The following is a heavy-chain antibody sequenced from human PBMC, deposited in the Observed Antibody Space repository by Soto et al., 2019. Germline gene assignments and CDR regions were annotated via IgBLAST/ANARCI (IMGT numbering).Heavy chain of an antibody. Sequence: SETLSLTCAVSGGSISSGGYSWSWIRQPPGKGLEWIGYIYHSGSTYYNPSLKSRVTISVDRSKNQFSLKLSSVTAADTAVYYCARSQTTLTSYDYWGQGTLVTVSS. J-gene: IGHJ4*02. CDR1: GGSISSGGYS. V-gene: IGHV4-30-2*01. D-gene: IGHD4-17*01. CDR2: IYHSGST. CDR3: ARSQTTLTSYDY.